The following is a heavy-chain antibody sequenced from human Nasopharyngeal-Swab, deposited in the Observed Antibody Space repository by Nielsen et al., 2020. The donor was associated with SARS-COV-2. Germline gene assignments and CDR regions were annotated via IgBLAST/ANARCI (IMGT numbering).Heavy chain of an antibody. CDR1: GCSISSGSIRSYY. Sequence: SETLSLTCTVSGCSISSGSIRSYYWSWIRQPPGKGLEWIGYFSYTGITNYNPSLKSRVTISVDMSKNQFSLKLSSVAAADTAVYYCASFYDFWTWGQGTLVTVS. D-gene: IGHD3-3*01. J-gene: IGHJ4*02. CDR3: ASFYDFWT. V-gene: IGHV4-61*05. CDR2: FSYTGIT.